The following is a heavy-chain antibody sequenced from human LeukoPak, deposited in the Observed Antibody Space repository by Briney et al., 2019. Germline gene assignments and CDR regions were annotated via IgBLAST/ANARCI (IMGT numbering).Heavy chain of an antibody. CDR1: GIIITSYW. CDR3: VRDWDHFDFDS. CDR2: IKQDGSEK. D-gene: IGHD3-9*01. J-gene: IGHJ5*01. V-gene: IGHV3-7*01. Sequence: GGSLRLSCAASGIIITSYWMSWVRQTPGKGLEWVANIKQDGSEKNYVDSVKGRFTIFRDNARNSLYLQMNSLRAEDTAVYYCVRDWDHFDFDSWGLGTLVTVSS.